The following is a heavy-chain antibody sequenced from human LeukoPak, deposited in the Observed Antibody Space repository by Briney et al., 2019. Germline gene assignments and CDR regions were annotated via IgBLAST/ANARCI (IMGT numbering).Heavy chain of an antibody. CDR1: GFTFSSYS. CDR2: ISSSSSYI. J-gene: IGHJ4*02. Sequence: GGSLRLSCAASGFTFSSYSMNWVRQAPGKGLEWVSSISSSSSYIYYADSVKGRSTISRDNAKNSLYLQMNSLRAEDTAVYYCARDLYYYDSSGDYWGQGTLVTVSS. D-gene: IGHD3-22*01. CDR3: ARDLYYYDSSGDY. V-gene: IGHV3-21*01.